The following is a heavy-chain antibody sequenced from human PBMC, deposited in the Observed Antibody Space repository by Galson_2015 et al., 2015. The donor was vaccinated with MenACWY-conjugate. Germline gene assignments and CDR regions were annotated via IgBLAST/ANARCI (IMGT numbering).Heavy chain of an antibody. J-gene: IGHJ4*02. Sequence: SLRLSCAASGFTFSSYAMSWVRQAPGKGLEWVSAISGSGGSTYYADSVKGRFTISRDNSKNTLYLQMNSLRAEGTAVYYCARERGNWNYPPQWFDYWGQGTLVTVSS. CDR1: GFTFSSYA. D-gene: IGHD1-7*01. V-gene: IGHV3-23*01. CDR2: ISGSGGST. CDR3: ARERGNWNYPPQWFDY.